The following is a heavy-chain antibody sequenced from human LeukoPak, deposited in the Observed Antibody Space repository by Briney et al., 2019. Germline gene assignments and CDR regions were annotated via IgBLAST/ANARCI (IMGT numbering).Heavy chain of an antibody. J-gene: IGHJ4*02. CDR1: GFSVGTNY. Sequence: GGSPRLSCAASGFSVGTNYMSWVRQAPGKGLEWVSVIYSGGSTYYADSVKGRFTISRDNSKNTLYLLMNSVRAEDTAVYYCAKGPQHSTYWYRFDSWGQGTLVTVSS. D-gene: IGHD6-13*01. V-gene: IGHV3-53*01. CDR2: IYSGGST. CDR3: AKGPQHSTYWYRFDS.